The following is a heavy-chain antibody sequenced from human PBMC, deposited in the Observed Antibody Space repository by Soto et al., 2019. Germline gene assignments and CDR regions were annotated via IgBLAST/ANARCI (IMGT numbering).Heavy chain of an antibody. J-gene: IGHJ4*02. V-gene: IGHV1-18*01. CDR2: ISAYNGNT. CDR3: ARTSGDYYDY. CDR1: GYTFSNYG. Sequence: QVQLVQSGAEVKKPGASVKVSCKASGYTFSNYGITWVRQAPGQGLEWMGYISAYNGNTNYAQKFQGRVTMTRDTSTTTAYMELRSLRSDGTAVYYCARTSGDYYDYWGRGTLVTVSS. D-gene: IGHD1-26*01.